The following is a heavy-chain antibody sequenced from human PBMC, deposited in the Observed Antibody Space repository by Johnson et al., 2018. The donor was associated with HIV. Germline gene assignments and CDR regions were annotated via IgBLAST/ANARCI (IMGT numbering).Heavy chain of an antibody. D-gene: IGHD2-15*01. Sequence: QVQLVESGGGVVQPGRSLRLSCAASGFTFSSYAMHWVRQAPGKGLEWVAVISYDGSTKYYADSVKGRFTISRDNSKSTLYLQINSLRAEDAAVFYCARVGVGGYSADGAFDIWGQGTMVTVSS. CDR1: GFTFSSYA. CDR2: ISYDGSTK. V-gene: IGHV3-30*04. CDR3: ARVGVGGYSADGAFDI. J-gene: IGHJ3*02.